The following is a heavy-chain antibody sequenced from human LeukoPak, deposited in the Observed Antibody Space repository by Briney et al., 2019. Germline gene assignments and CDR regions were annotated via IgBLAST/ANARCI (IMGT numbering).Heavy chain of an antibody. CDR1: GGSISSGDYY. CDR3: ARHASSSWYLANLDY. CDR2: IYYSGST. V-gene: IGHV4-61*08. Sequence: SETLSLTCTVSGGSISSGDYYWSWIRQPPGKGLEWIGYIYYSGSTNYNPSLKSRVTISVDTSKNQFSLKLSSVTAADTAVYYCARHASSSWYLANLDYWGQGTLVTVSS. D-gene: IGHD6-13*01. J-gene: IGHJ4*02.